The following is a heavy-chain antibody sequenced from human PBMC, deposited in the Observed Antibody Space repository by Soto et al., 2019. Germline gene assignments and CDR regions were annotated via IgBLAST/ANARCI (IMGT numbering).Heavy chain of an antibody. Sequence: QEQLVESGGGVVQPGRSLRLSCAASGFTFSSYGMHWVRQAPGKGLEWVAVTWYDGSNKYYADSVKGRFTISRDNSKNTLYLQMNSLRAEDTAVYYCARDGYCSGGSCYSVPVFDYWGQGTLVTVSS. V-gene: IGHV3-33*01. CDR3: ARDGYCSGGSCYSVPVFDY. J-gene: IGHJ4*02. CDR2: TWYDGSNK. CDR1: GFTFSSYG. D-gene: IGHD2-15*01.